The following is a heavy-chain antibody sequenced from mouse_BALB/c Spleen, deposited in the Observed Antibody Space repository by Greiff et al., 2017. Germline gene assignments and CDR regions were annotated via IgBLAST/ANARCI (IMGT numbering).Heavy chain of an antibody. V-gene: IGHV7-3*02. CDR2: IRNKANGYTT. CDR3: ARDGYYGSSDRFAY. D-gene: IGHD1-1*01. Sequence: EVQLVESGGGLVQPGGSLRLSCATSGFTFTDYYMSWVRQPPGKALEWLGFIRNKANGYTTEYSASVKGRFTISRDNSQSILYLQMNTLRAEDSATYYCARDGYYGSSDRFAYWGQGTLVTVSA. J-gene: IGHJ3*01. CDR1: GFTFTDYY.